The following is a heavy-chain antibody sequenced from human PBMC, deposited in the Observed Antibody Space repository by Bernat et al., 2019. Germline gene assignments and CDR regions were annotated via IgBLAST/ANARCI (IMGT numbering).Heavy chain of an antibody. V-gene: IGHV3-23*01. CDR3: AKDWYYYGSGNYHYFDF. CDR1: GFPFSTYA. Sequence: EVQLLESGGDFVQPGGSLRPSCAASGFPFSTYAMSWVRQAPGKGLEWVSTISGSGSSKDYADSVKGRLTISRDNSKNTLLLQMNSLRAEETAVYYCAKDWYYYGSGNYHYFDFWGQGTLVTVSS. J-gene: IGHJ4*02. CDR2: ISGSGSSK. D-gene: IGHD3-10*01.